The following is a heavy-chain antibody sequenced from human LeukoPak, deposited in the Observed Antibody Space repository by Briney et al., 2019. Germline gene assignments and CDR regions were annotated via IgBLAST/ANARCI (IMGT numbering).Heavy chain of an antibody. V-gene: IGHV3-7*01. D-gene: IGHD3-3*01. CDR1: GFTFCSYW. CDR3: ARVGKTKFWSGYPGEVFDY. J-gene: IGHJ4*02. CDR2: IKQNGSEK. Sequence: GSLRLSCAASGFTFCSYWMNWVRQAPGKGLGWGANIKQNGSEKYYVDSVKGRFTISRDNAKNSLYLQMNSLRAEVTAVYYCARVGKTKFWSGYPGEVFDYWGQGTLVTVSS.